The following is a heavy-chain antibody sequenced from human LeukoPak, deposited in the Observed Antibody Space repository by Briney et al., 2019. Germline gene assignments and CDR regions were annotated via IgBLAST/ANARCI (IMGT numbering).Heavy chain of an antibody. Sequence: SETLSLTCTVSGGSISSSSYYWGWIRQPPGKGLEWIGSIYYSGSTYYNPSLKSRVTISVDTSKNQFSLKLSSVTAADTAVYYCARDNHLNYPSYNWFDPWGQGTLVTVSS. V-gene: IGHV4-39*02. CDR1: GGSISSSSYY. CDR3: ARDNHLNYPSYNWFDP. J-gene: IGHJ5*02. CDR2: IYYSGST. D-gene: IGHD1-14*01.